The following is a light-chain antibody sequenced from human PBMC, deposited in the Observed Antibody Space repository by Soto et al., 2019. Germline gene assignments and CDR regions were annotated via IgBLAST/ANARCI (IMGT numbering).Light chain of an antibody. V-gene: IGKV3-11*01. CDR2: DAS. Sequence: EIVLTQSQGTLSLSPGERATLSCRASQSLSSSYLAWYQQKPGQAPRLLIYDASNRATGIPARFSGSGSGTDFTLTISSLEPEDFAVYYCQQRSNWPPITFGQGTRLEIK. J-gene: IGKJ5*01. CDR3: QQRSNWPPIT. CDR1: QSLSSSY.